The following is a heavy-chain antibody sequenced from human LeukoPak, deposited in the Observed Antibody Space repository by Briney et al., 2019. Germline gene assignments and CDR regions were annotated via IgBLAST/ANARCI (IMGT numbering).Heavy chain of an antibody. CDR1: GFTFSSYW. V-gene: IGHV3-74*01. CDR2: INSDGSST. D-gene: IGHD3-10*01. Sequence: GGSLRLSCAASGFTFSSYWMHWVRHAPGKGLVWVSRINSDGSSTSYADSVKGRFTIPRDNAKNTLYLQMNSLRAEDTAVYYCERAMWGDGNNPVPGPYWGKGTLVT. CDR3: ERAMWGDGNNPVPGPY. J-gene: IGHJ4*02.